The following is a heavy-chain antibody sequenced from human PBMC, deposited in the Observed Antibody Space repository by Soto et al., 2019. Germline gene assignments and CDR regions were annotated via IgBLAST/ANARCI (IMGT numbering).Heavy chain of an antibody. CDR2: INSDGNIT. J-gene: IGHJ6*02. V-gene: IGHV3-74*01. CDR1: GFTFSSYW. Sequence: GGSLSLSCAASGFTFSSYWMHWVRQAPGKGLVWVSRINSDGNITSYADSVKGRFTISRDNAKNTLSLQMNSLRAEDTAVYYCVRDTQVFRYRGAGSLYYYGMDVWGQGTTVTVSS. CDR3: VRDTQVFRYRGAGSLYYYGMDV. D-gene: IGHD1-26*01.